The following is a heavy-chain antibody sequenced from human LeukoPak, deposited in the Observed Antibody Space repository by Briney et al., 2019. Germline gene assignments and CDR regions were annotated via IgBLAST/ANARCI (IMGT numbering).Heavy chain of an antibody. CDR2: ISSSSSYI. D-gene: IGHD3-16*01. V-gene: IGHV3-21*04. Sequence: GGSLRLSCAASGFTFSSYSMNWVRQAPGKGLEWVSSISSSSSYIYYADSVKGRFTISRDNAKNSLYLQMNSLRAEDTALYYCAKGGVKWGSNYFDYWGQGTLVTVSS. CDR1: GFTFSSYS. J-gene: IGHJ4*02. CDR3: AKGGVKWGSNYFDY.